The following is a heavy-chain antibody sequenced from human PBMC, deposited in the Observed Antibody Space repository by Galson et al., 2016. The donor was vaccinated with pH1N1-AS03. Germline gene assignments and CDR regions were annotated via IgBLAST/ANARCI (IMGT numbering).Heavy chain of an antibody. J-gene: IGHJ6*02. Sequence: SLRLSCAASGFTFSMTYIHRVRQAPGKGLEWVSRISNDGRNVRYADFVKGRFAVSRDKAKNTVFLQMNSLRAADTAQYFCARRNPNPNFTIWYQHDYGMDVWGQGTTVTVSS. V-gene: IGHV3-74*01. CDR1: GFTFSMTY. CDR2: ISNDGRNV. D-gene: IGHD2-2*01. CDR3: ARRNPNPNFTIWYQHDYGMDV.